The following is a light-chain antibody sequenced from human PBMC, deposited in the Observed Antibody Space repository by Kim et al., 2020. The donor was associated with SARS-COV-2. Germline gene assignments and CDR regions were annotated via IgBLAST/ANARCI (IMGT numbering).Light chain of an antibody. V-gene: IGLV3-21*04. CDR1: NIASKS. J-gene: IGLJ3*02. CDR3: QAWDSSGDHVV. CDR2: YDS. Sequence: SYELTQPPSVSVAPGKTARITCGGNNIASKSVHWYQQKPGQAPVLVIYYDSDRPSGIPERFSGSNSGNTATLTISRVEAGDEADNYCQAWDSSGDHVVFG.